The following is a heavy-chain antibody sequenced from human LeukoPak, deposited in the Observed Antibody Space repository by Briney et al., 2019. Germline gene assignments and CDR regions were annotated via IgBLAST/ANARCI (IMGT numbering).Heavy chain of an antibody. CDR3: AREDTVTAKFDY. Sequence: GGSLRLSSAASGFTFSSYSMNWVRQAPGKGLEWVSSISSSSSYIYYADSVKGRFTISRDNAKNSLYLQMNSLRAEDTAVYYCAREDTVTAKFDYWGQGTLVTVSS. D-gene: IGHD4-17*01. CDR2: ISSSSSYI. CDR1: GFTFSSYS. V-gene: IGHV3-21*01. J-gene: IGHJ4*02.